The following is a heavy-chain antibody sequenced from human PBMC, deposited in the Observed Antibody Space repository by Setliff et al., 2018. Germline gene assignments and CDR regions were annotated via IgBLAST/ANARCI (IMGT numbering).Heavy chain of an antibody. CDR3: ARHGRYTGTYADAFDI. V-gene: IGHV4-39*01. CDR1: GGSISSHGFY. CDR2: LYFGENT. Sequence: SETLSLTCTVSGGSISSHGFYWGWIRQPPGEGLEWIGSLYFGENTHYNPSLKSRLTISVDTSKTQFSLQLSSVTAADTAVYYCARHGRYTGTYADAFDIWGQGTMVTVSS. J-gene: IGHJ3*02. D-gene: IGHD1-26*01.